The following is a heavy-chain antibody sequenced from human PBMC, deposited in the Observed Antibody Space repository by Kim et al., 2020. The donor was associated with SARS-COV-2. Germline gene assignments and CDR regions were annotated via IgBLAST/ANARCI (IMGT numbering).Heavy chain of an antibody. J-gene: IGHJ4*02. Sequence: GGSLRLSCAASGFTFSSYAMHWVRQAPRKGLEWVAVISYDGRNKYYADSVKGRFTISRDNSKNTLYLQMNSLRAEDTAVYYCARSGGRGYSYGEVDYWGQGTLVTVSS. V-gene: IGHV3-30*04. CDR3: ARSGGRGYSYGEVDY. CDR1: GFTFSSYA. D-gene: IGHD5-18*01. CDR2: ISYDGRNK.